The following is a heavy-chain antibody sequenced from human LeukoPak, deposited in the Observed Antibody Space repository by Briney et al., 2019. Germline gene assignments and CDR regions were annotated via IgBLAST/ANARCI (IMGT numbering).Heavy chain of an antibody. CDR3: ARNRLEAYGDYGYFDY. CDR2: IIPIFGTA. Sequence: SVKVSCKASGGTFSSYAISWVRQAPGQGLEWMGGIIPIFGTANYAQKFQGRVTITTDESMSTAYMELSSLRSEDTAVYYCARNRLEAYGDYGYFDYWGQGTLVTVSS. CDR1: GGTFSSYA. V-gene: IGHV1-69*05. D-gene: IGHD4-17*01. J-gene: IGHJ4*02.